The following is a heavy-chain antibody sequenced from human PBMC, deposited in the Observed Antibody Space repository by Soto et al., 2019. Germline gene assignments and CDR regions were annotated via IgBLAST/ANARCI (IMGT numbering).Heavy chain of an antibody. CDR1: GFTFSSYG. J-gene: IGHJ4*02. D-gene: IGHD4-4*01. Sequence: PGGSLRLSCAAAGFTFSSYGMHWVRQPPGKGLEWVAVIWYDGSNKYYVDSVEGRFTISRDNSKNTLYLQMNSLRAEDTAVYYCARGHRDGYSIPCFDYWGQGTLVTVSS. CDR2: IWYDGSNK. CDR3: ARGHRDGYSIPCFDY. V-gene: IGHV3-33*01.